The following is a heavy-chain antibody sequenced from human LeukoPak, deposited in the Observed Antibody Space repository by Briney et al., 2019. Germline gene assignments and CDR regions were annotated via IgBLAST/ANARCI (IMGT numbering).Heavy chain of an antibody. CDR3: ARGPYYDFWSGYEYYYYYYMDV. CDR2: IYYSGST. Sequence: PSETLSLTCAVSGGSISSYYWSWIRQPPGKGLEWIGYIYYSGSTNYNPSLKSRVTISVDTSKNQFSLKLSSVTAADTAVYYCARGPYYDFWSGYEYYYYYYMDVWGKGTTVTVSS. D-gene: IGHD3-3*01. J-gene: IGHJ6*03. CDR1: GGSISSYY. V-gene: IGHV4-59*01.